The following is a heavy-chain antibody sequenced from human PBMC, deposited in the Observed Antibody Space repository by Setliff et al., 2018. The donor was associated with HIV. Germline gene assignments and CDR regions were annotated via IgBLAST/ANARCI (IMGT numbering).Heavy chain of an antibody. D-gene: IGHD3-16*01. V-gene: IGHV1-2*02. CDR3: ARSRRVLGRGILVGKFDS. J-gene: IGHJ4*02. Sequence: ASVKVSCKASGYTFTGHYMHWVRQAPGQGLQWMGWIDPHTGGPQYSQKFLGRVTMTRDTSISTVYMELTSLRSDDTAIYYCARSRRVLGRGILVGKFDSWGQGTLVTVSS. CDR2: IDPHTGGP. CDR1: GYTFTGHY.